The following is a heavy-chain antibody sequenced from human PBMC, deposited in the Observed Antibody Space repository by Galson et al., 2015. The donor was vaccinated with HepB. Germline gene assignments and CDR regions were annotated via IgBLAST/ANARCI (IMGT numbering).Heavy chain of an antibody. CDR1: GFTFSSYG. CDR3: ARDANVLRYFTNEIDY. V-gene: IGHV3-33*01. D-gene: IGHD3-9*01. J-gene: IGHJ4*02. CDR2: IWYDGSNK. Sequence: SLRLSCAASGFTFSSYGMHWVRQAPGKGLEWVAVIWYDGSNKYYADSVKGRFTISRDNSKNTLYLQMNSLGAEDTAVYYCARDANVLRYFTNEIDYWGQGTLVTVSS.